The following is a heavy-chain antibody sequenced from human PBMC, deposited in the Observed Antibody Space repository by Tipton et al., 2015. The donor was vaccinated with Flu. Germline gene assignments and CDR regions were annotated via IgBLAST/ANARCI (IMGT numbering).Heavy chain of an antibody. V-gene: IGHV4-59*01. CDR1: GGSISGYY. CDR3: ARGTSTARGREYFQY. CDR2: IHYNGYA. D-gene: IGHD1-26*01. J-gene: IGHJ1*01. Sequence: GLVKPSETLSLNCTVSGGSISGYYWTWIRQSPGRGLEWIGKIHYNGYATYNPSLKSRATISVDTSKNLFSLKLRSVTAADTAVYFCARGTSTARGREYFQYWGQGTLVIVSS.